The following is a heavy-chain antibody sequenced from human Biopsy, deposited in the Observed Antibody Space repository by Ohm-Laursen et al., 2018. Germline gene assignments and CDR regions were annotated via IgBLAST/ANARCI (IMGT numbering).Heavy chain of an antibody. CDR3: ARGSGYFKLDV. D-gene: IGHD5-12*01. CDR1: GESSSGYF. CDR2: INQSGST. Sequence: GTLSLTCAVNGESSSGYFWNWIRQPQGKGLEWIGEINQSGSTKYNPSLKRRATLSADSSNSQFSLRLTSVTAADTAIYYCARGSGYFKLDVWGQGTTVTVSS. V-gene: IGHV4-34*01. J-gene: IGHJ6*02.